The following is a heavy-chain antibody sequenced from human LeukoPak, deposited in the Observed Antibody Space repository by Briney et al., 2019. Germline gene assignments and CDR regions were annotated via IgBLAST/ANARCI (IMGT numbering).Heavy chain of an antibody. J-gene: IGHJ4*02. Sequence: SETLSLTCAVYGGTFSGYYWNWIRQPPGKGLEWIGEINYTGSTNYNPSLKSRVTISVDTSKNQFSLKLSSVTAADTAVYYCARVTVSEWLEFDYWGQGTLVTVSS. CDR3: ARVTVSEWLEFDY. D-gene: IGHD6-19*01. V-gene: IGHV4-34*01. CDR1: GGTFSGYY. CDR2: INYTGST.